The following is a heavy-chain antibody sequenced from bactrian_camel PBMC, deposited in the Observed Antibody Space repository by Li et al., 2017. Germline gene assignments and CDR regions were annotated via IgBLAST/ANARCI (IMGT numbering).Heavy chain of an antibody. CDR1: GLAFDETP. J-gene: IGHJ4*01. Sequence: HVQLVESGGGLVQAGGSLRLSCTVSGLAFDETPMGWFRQAPGKEREGVSCIGWSGSTTYYADSVKGRFTVSRDNAKNTHYLQMNNLKPEDTGEYYCATGEMGFCSASWAVYDWGQGTQVTVS. V-gene: IGHV3S63*01. D-gene: IGHD1*01. CDR2: IGWSGSTT. CDR3: ATGEMGFCSASWAVYD.